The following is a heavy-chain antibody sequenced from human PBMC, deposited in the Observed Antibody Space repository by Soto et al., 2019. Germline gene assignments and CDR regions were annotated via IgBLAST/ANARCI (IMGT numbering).Heavy chain of an antibody. J-gene: IGHJ4*02. V-gene: IGHV3-9*01. CDR2: ISWNSGSI. Sequence: GGSLRLSCAASGFTFNNYGMHWVRQAPGKGLEWVSGISWNSGSIGYADSVKGRFTISRDNAKNSLYLQMNSLRAEDTALYYCAKDIGWWLAFDYWGQGTLVTVSS. D-gene: IGHD2-15*01. CDR3: AKDIGWWLAFDY. CDR1: GFTFNNYG.